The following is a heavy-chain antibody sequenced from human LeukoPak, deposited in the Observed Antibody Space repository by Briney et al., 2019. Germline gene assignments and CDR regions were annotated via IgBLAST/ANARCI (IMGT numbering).Heavy chain of an antibody. CDR2: ISAYNGNT. Sequence: ASVKVSCKASGYTFTSYGISWVRQAPGQGLEWMGWISAYNGNTNYAQKLQGRVTMTTDTSTSTAYMELSSLRSEDTAVYYCARNYYDSSGSGYYYYYMDVWGKGTTVTISS. D-gene: IGHD3-22*01. CDR1: GYTFTSYG. J-gene: IGHJ6*03. CDR3: ARNYYDSSGSGYYYYYMDV. V-gene: IGHV1-18*01.